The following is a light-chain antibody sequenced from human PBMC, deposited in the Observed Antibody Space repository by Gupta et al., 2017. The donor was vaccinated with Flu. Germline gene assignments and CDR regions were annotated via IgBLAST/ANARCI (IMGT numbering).Light chain of an antibody. Sequence: SYDLTQPPSVSVSPGQTASITCSGDKLGDKYACWYQQKPGQSPVLVIFQDNKRPAGIPERFSGSNSRNTATLTISGTQAMDEADYYCQAWDSTHGVFGTGTKVTGL. J-gene: IGLJ1*01. CDR2: QDN. CDR1: KLGDKY. V-gene: IGLV3-1*01. CDR3: QAWDSTHGV.